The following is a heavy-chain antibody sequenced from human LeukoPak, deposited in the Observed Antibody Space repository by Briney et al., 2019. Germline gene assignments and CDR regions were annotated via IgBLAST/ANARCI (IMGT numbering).Heavy chain of an antibody. CDR3: AKAGGSIAAAGYPWFDP. Sequence: PGGSLRLSCAASGFTFSRYAMHWVRQAPGKGLEWVAVISHDGSNKYYADSVKGRFTISRDNSKNTLYLQMNSLRAEDTAVYYCAKAGGSIAAAGYPWFDPWGQGTLVTVSS. J-gene: IGHJ5*02. D-gene: IGHD6-13*01. CDR2: ISHDGSNK. V-gene: IGHV3-30*04. CDR1: GFTFSRYA.